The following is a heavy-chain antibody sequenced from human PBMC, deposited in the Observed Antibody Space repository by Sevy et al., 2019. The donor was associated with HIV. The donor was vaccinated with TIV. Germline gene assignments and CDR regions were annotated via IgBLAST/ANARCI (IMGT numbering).Heavy chain of an antibody. CDR2: IIGYNGYT. V-gene: IGHV1-18*01. J-gene: IGHJ5*02. D-gene: IGHD3-3*02. Sequence: ASVKVSCKASGYSFTNYGIGWVRQAPGQGLEWMGWIIGYNGYTNYAQNLQGRVTMTTDTSMSTAYMELRSLRSDDTAIYYSAKEGKNIRSWFDPWGQGTLVTVSS. CDR3: AKEGKNIRSWFDP. CDR1: GYSFTNYG.